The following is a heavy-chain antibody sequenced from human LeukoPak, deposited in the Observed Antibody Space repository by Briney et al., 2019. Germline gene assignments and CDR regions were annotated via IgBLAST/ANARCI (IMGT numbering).Heavy chain of an antibody. J-gene: IGHJ4*02. Sequence: PSETLSLTCTVSGGSIIRGGYYWSWIRQHPGKGLEWIGYIHYSGSTYYNSSLKSRVIISVDTSKNQFSLKLSSVTAADTAVYYCAIGVGATSPFDYWGQGTLVTVSS. V-gene: IGHV4-31*03. CDR2: IHYSGST. CDR3: AIGVGATSPFDY. D-gene: IGHD1-26*01. CDR1: GGSIIRGGYY.